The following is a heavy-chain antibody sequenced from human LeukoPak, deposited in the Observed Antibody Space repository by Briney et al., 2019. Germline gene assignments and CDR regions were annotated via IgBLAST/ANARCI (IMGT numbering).Heavy chain of an antibody. CDR3: VRDGDDWNDFDH. Sequence: GGSLRLSCAASGFSFSTSWMTWVRQAPGKGLEWAANIRRDGGEIYYMDSVKGRFAISRDNAKNSLYLQMNSLRVEDTAVYYCVRDGDDWNDFDHWGQGALVTVSS. CDR1: GFSFSTSW. J-gene: IGHJ4*02. V-gene: IGHV3-7*01. CDR2: IRRDGGEI. D-gene: IGHD1-1*01.